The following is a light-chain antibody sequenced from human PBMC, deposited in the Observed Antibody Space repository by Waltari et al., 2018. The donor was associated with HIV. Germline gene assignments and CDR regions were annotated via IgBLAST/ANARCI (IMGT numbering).Light chain of an antibody. J-gene: IGLJ2*01. CDR3: ASFTGANTRL. Sequence: QSALTQPASVSGSPGQSITISCTGTSSDIGYYSYVSWFQQQPGKAPKLIIYESTSRPAGVSDRFSGSRSGNTASLTISGLQPEDEGHYHCASFTGANTRLFGGGTLVTVL. V-gene: IGLV2-14*03. CDR1: SSDIGYYSY. CDR2: EST.